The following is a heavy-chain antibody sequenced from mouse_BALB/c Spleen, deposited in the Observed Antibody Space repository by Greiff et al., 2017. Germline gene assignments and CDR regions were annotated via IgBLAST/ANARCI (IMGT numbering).Heavy chain of an antibody. CDR2: ISSGGSYT. Sequence: EVKLVESGGDLVKPGGSLKLSCAASGFTFSSYGMSWVRQTPDKRLEWVATISSGGSYTYYPDSVKGRFTISRDNAKNTLYLQMSSLKSEDTAMYYCARRNYGPYYAMDYWGQGTSVTVSS. CDR3: ARRNYGPYYAMDY. V-gene: IGHV5-6*02. D-gene: IGHD1-1*01. CDR1: GFTFSSYG. J-gene: IGHJ4*01.